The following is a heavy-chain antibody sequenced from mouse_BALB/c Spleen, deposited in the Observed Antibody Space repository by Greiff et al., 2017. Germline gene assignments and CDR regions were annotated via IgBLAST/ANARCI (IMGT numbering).Heavy chain of an antibody. V-gene: IGHV5-9-4*01. J-gene: IGHJ4*01. CDR1: GFTFSSYA. D-gene: IGHD2-1*01. CDR2: ISSGGSYT. Sequence: EVQGVESGGGLVKPGGSLKLSCAASGFTFSSYAMSWVRQSPEKRLEWVAEISSGGSYTYYPDTVTGRFTISRDNAKNTLYLEMSSLRSEDTAMYYCARANYGNYVYAMDYWGQGTSVTVSS. CDR3: ARANYGNYVYAMDY.